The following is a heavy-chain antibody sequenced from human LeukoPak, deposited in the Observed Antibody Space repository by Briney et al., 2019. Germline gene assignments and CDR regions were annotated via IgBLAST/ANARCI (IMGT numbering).Heavy chain of an antibody. Sequence: ASVKVSCKASGGTFSSYAISWVRQAPGQGLEWMGGIIPIFGTANYAQKFQGRVTITADKSTSTAYMELSSLRSEDTAVYYCARRDGDYGWFFAFDIWGQGTMVTVSS. CDR2: IIPIFGTA. V-gene: IGHV1-69*06. CDR1: GGTFSSYA. CDR3: ARRDGDYGWFFAFDI. J-gene: IGHJ3*02. D-gene: IGHD4-17*01.